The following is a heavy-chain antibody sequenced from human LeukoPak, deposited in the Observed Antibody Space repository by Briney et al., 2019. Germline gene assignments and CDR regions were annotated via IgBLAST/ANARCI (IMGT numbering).Heavy chain of an antibody. J-gene: IGHJ6*02. CDR1: GFTFSSYG. V-gene: IGHV3-30*02. CDR2: IRYDGSNK. Sequence: GGSLRLSCAASGFTFSSYGMHWVRQAPGKGLEWVAFIRYDGSNKYYADSVKGRFTISRDNSKNTLYLQMNSLRSEDTAVYFCARGLPNYYGMDVWGQGTTVTVSS. CDR3: ARGLPNYYGMDV.